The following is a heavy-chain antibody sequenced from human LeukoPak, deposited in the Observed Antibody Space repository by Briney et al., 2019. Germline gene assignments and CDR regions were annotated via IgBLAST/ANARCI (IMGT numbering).Heavy chain of an antibody. CDR1: GFTFSSYS. D-gene: IGHD1-26*01. V-gene: IGHV3-21*04. J-gene: IGHJ4*02. Sequence: GGSLRLSCAASGFTFSSYSMNWVRQAPGKGLEWVSSISSSSSYIYYADSMRGRFTISRDNAQNSLYLQMNSLRAEDTAIYYCVRDRGTYRPIDYWGQGTLVTVSS. CDR2: ISSSSSYI. CDR3: VRDRGTYRPIDY.